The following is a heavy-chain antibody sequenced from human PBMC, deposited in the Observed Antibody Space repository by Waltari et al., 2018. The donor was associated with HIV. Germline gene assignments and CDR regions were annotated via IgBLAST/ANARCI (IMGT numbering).Heavy chain of an antibody. D-gene: IGHD1-26*01. J-gene: IGHJ4*02. CDR3: VADLGGSHDS. CDR2: ITSTSRSI. Sequence: MQLVESGGGLVKPGGSRRLSCAPSGFTLSTYTMTWVRQTPGKGLELISSITSTSRSIFYSDSTKGRFIISRDNAQNSLSLQMTSLTAEDTAVYFCVADLGGSHDSWGQGTLVTVSS. CDR1: GFTLSTYT. V-gene: IGHV3-21*02.